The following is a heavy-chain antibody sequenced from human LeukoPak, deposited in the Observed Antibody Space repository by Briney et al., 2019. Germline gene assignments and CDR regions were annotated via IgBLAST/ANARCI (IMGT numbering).Heavy chain of an antibody. Sequence: SETLSLTCVVSGYSISSGFYWGWIRQPPGKGLEWIGSMSHSGSTYYNPSLKSRLTISVDTSKNQFSLHLRSVTAADTAVYYCVRDWAYCGGDCYPGYWGQGTLVTVSS. V-gene: IGHV4-38-2*02. CDR3: VRDWAYCGGDCYPGY. J-gene: IGHJ4*02. CDR1: GYSISSGFY. D-gene: IGHD2-21*02. CDR2: MSHSGST.